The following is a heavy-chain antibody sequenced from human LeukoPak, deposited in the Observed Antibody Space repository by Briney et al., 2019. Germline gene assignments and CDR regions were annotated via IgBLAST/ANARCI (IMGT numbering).Heavy chain of an antibody. CDR1: GFTFSSYG. J-gene: IGHJ4*02. D-gene: IGHD3-9*01. V-gene: IGHV3-30*02. CDR2: IRYDGSNK. CDR3: AKDLKLRYFARALDY. Sequence: GGSLRLSCAASGFTFSSYGMHWVRQAPGKGLEWVAFIRYDGSNKYYADSVKGRFTISRDKSKNTLYLQMNSLRAEDTAVYYCAKDLKLRYFARALDYWGQGTLVTVSS.